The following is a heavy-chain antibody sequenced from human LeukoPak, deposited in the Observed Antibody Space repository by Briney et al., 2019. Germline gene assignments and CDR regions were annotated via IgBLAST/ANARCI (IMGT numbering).Heavy chain of an antibody. Sequence: SETLSLTCAVYGGSFSGYYWSWIRQPPGKGLEWIGEINHSGSTNYNPSLKSRVTISVDTSKNQFSLKLSSVTAADTAVYYCARDYEDTAMVTAFDIWGQGTMVTVSS. CDR3: ARDYEDTAMVTAFDI. J-gene: IGHJ3*02. CDR1: GGSFSGYY. CDR2: INHSGST. V-gene: IGHV4-34*01. D-gene: IGHD5-18*01.